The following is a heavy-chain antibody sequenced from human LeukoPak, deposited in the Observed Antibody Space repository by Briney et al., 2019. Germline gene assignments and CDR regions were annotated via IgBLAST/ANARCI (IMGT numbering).Heavy chain of an antibody. D-gene: IGHD3-3*01. CDR1: GFNFNQHT. J-gene: IGHJ6*03. CDR3: AKDSDFWSGSPTGTDYMDV. Sequence: PGGSLRLSCAASGFNFNQHTMAWVRQALGKGLEWVSSIGGSGDVTKYADSVMGRFTISRDNSKNTVSLQMNSLRAEDTAVYYCAKDSDFWSGSPTGTDYMDVWGKGTTVTVSS. V-gene: IGHV3-23*01. CDR2: IGGSGDVT.